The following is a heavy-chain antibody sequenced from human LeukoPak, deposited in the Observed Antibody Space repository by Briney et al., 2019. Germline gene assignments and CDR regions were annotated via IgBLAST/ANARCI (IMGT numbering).Heavy chain of an antibody. J-gene: IGHJ4*02. V-gene: IGHV4-30-2*01. D-gene: IGHD6-13*01. CDR3: ARDTSSWSLEIDY. Sequence: SETLSLTCTVSGGSISSGGYYWSWIRQPPGKGLEWIGYIYHSGSTYYNPSLKSRVTISVDRSKNQFSLKLSSVTAADTAVYYCARDTSSWSLEIDYWGQGTLVTVSS. CDR1: GGSISSGGYY. CDR2: IYHSGST.